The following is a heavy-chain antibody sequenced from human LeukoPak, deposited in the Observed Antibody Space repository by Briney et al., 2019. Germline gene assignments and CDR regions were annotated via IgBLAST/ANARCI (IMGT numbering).Heavy chain of an antibody. V-gene: IGHV4-31*03. CDR3: AREEGFIDY. CDR1: GGSISSGGYS. CDR2: IYYSGST. J-gene: IGHJ4*02. Sequence: SETLSLTCTVSGGSISSGGYSWSWIRQHPGKGLEWIGYIYYSGSTYYNPSLKSRVTISVATSMNQFSLKLSSVTAADTAVYYCAREEGFIDYWGQGTLVTVSS.